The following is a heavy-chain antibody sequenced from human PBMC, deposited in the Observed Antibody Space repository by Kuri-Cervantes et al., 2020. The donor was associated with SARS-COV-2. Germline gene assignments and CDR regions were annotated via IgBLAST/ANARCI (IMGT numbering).Heavy chain of an antibody. J-gene: IGHJ4*02. Sequence: GGSLRLSCAASGFTFDDYAMHWVRQAPGKGLEWFSGISWNSGSIGYADSVKGRFTISRDNAKNSLYLQMNSLRAEDMALYYCARLHDPPYYDFWSGSDFDYWGQGTLVTVSS. V-gene: IGHV3-9*03. CDR3: ARLHDPPYYDFWSGSDFDY. CDR1: GFTFDDYA. CDR2: ISWNSGSI. D-gene: IGHD3-3*01.